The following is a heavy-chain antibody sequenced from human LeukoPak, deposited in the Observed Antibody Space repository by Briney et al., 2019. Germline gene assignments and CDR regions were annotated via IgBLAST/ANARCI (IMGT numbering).Heavy chain of an antibody. Sequence: SETLSPTCTVSGGSISSDNYYWGWIRQPPGKGLEWIGTIYYSGNTYYNPSLRTRVTISVDTSKKQFSLKLSSVTAADTAVYYCARHLFGSGYYPDYWGQGTLVTVSS. CDR3: ARHLFGSGYYPDY. CDR1: GGSISSDNYY. J-gene: IGHJ4*02. D-gene: IGHD3-22*01. V-gene: IGHV4-39*01. CDR2: IYYSGNT.